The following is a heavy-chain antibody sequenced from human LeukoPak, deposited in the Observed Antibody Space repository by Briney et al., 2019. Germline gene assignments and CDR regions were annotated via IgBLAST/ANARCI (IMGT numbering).Heavy chain of an antibody. V-gene: IGHV3-7*01. CDR3: ARDSFYYDSRIFDP. D-gene: IGHD3-22*01. J-gene: IGHJ5*02. CDR2: IKQDGSEK. CDR1: GFTFSSYW. Sequence: GGSLRLSCAASGFTFSSYWMSWVRQAPGKGLEWVANIKQDGSEKYYVDSVKGRFTISRDNAKNSLYLQMNSLRAEDTAVYYCARDSFYYDSRIFDPWGQGTLVTVSS.